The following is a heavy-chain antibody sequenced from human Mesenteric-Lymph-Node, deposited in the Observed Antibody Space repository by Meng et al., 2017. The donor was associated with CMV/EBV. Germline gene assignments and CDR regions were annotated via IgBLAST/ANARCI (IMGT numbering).Heavy chain of an antibody. CDR1: GYTFSSYA. CDR2: INIVEDKT. V-gene: IGHV1-3*04. D-gene: IGHD3-16*01. CDR3: ARTNNWGFDY. Sequence: QVQLVQSGAEVKTPGASVMVSCTASGYTFSSYAMHWVRQAPGQRLEWMGWINIVEDKTKTSQNFQGRVTLTRDTSANTAYMELSSLRSDDTAVYYCARTNNWGFDYWGQGTLVTVSS. J-gene: IGHJ4*02.